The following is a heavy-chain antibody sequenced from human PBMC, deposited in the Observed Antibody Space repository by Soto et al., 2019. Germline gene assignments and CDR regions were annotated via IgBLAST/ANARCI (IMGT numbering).Heavy chain of an antibody. CDR2: IYYSGST. V-gene: IGHV4-59*01. J-gene: IGHJ5*02. CDR3: ARALTDCSGGSCWVYWFDP. Sequence: PSETLSLTCTVSGGSISSYYWSWIRQPPGKGLEWIGYIYYSGSTNYNPSLKSRVTISVDTSKNQFSLKLSSVTAADTAVYYCARALTDCSGGSCWVYWFDPWGQGTLVTVSP. CDR1: GGSISSYY. D-gene: IGHD2-15*01.